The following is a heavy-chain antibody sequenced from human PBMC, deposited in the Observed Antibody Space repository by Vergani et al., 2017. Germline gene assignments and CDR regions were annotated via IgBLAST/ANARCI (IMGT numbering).Heavy chain of an antibody. D-gene: IGHD6-13*01. J-gene: IGHJ5*02. CDR3: ARAPGIAAAGTVHP. CDR2: INHSGST. V-gene: IGHV4-31*03. Sequence: QVQLQESGPGLVKPSQTLSLTCTVSGGSISSGGYYWSWIRQPPGKGLEWIGEINHSGSTNYNPSLKSRVTISVDTSKNQFSLKLSSVTAADTAVYYCARAPGIAAAGTVHPWGQGTLVTVSS. CDR1: GGSISSGGYY.